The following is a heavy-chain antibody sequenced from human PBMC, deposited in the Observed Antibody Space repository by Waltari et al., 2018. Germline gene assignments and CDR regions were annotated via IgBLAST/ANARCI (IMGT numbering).Heavy chain of an antibody. V-gene: IGHV4-39*07. CDR3: ARLSKVNGMDV. CDR1: GGSISSGSYY. Sequence: QVQLQESGPGLVKPSQTLSLTCTVSGGSISSGSYYWSWIRQPPGKGLEWIGSIYHSGSTYYNPSLKSRVTISVDTSKNQFSLKLSSVTAADTAVYYCARLSKVNGMDVWGQGTTVTVSS. CDR2: IYHSGST. J-gene: IGHJ6*02. D-gene: IGHD3-22*01.